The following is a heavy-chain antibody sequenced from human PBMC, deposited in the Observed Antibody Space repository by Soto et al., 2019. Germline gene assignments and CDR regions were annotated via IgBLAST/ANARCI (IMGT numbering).Heavy chain of an antibody. CDR2: IIGGGTST. CDR3: AKWGGYYPYYYEMDV. J-gene: IGHJ6*02. Sequence: XGSLRLSCSGSGFSFGGYAMSWVRQAPGKGLGWVSGIIGGGTSTYYADSVKGRFTISRDSSMVYLQMNSLRAEDTAVYYCAKWGGYYPYYYEMDVWGQGTTVTVSS. V-gene: IGHV3-23*01. D-gene: IGHD1-26*01. CDR1: GFSFGGYA.